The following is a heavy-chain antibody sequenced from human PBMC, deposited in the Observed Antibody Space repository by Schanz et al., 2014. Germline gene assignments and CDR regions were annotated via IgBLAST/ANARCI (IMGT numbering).Heavy chain of an antibody. Sequence: EVQVVESGGGLVQPGGSLRLSCAVSGFTVSANYMIWVRQPPGKGLEWVSLVSASGGGPFYADSVKGRFTISRDNSRNTVYLQMSSLRAEDTAVYYCVKDDRGDVVVVAANYWGQGAQVIVSS. CDR2: VSASGGGP. CDR1: GFTVSANY. J-gene: IGHJ4*02. D-gene: IGHD2-15*01. CDR3: VKDDRGDVVVVAANY. V-gene: IGHV3-23*04.